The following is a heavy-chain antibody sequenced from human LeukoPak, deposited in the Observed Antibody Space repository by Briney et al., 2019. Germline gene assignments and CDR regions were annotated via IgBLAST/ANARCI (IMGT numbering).Heavy chain of an antibody. V-gene: IGHV4-34*01. CDR2: INRSGST. D-gene: IGHD6-19*01. Sequence: PGGSLRLSCAASGFTFSSYSMNWVRQAPGKGLKWIGEINRSGSTNYNPSLKSRVTISVDTSKNQFSLKLSSVTAADTAVYYCARARGRIAVAGTPYYYYGMDVWGQGTTVTVSS. J-gene: IGHJ6*02. CDR1: GFTFSSYS. CDR3: ARARGRIAVAGTPYYYYGMDV.